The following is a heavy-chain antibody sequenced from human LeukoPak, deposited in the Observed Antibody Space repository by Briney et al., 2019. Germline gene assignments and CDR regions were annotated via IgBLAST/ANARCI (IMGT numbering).Heavy chain of an antibody. J-gene: IGHJ4*02. CDR1: GFTFGSYA. V-gene: IGHV3-23*01. D-gene: IGHD4-17*01. CDR3: AKDHDYGDYGRYVDY. CDR2: ISGSGGST. Sequence: GGSLRLSCAASGFTFGSYAMSWVRQAPGKGLEWVSAISGSGGSTYYADSVKGRFTISRDNSKNTLYLQMNSLRAEDTAVYYCAKDHDYGDYGRYVDYWGQGTLVTVSS.